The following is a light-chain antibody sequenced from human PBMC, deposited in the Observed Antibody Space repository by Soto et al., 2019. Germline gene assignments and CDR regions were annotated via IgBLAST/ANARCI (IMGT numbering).Light chain of an antibody. CDR2: EVS. J-gene: IGLJ3*02. V-gene: IGLV2-8*01. CDR3: TSYVGSNIWV. CDR1: SSDVGAYKY. Sequence: QSALTQPPSASGSPGQSVTISCTGTSSDVGAYKYVSWYQQYPGKAPNLMIYEVSKRPSGVPDRFSGSKSGNTASLTVSGLQAEDEADYYCTSYVGSNIWVFGGGTKLTFL.